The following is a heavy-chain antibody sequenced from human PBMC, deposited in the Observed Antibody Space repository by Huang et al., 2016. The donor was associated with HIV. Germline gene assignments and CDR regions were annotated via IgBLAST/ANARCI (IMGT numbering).Heavy chain of an antibody. CDR3: ARGHYDFSSGSSTGWYLDL. D-gene: IGHD3-3*01. CDR2: IDSEGTT. V-gene: IGHV4-34*02. J-gene: IGHJ2*01. Sequence: QVQLEQWGAGLLKPLETLFLTCAVDGGYFSHYYWTWIRQLPEKGLEWIGEIDSEGTTKYRASLKSRLFISRDTKRNQFYLKFDSMTAADTAIYYCARGHYDFSSGSSTGWYLDLWGRGTLVTVS. CDR1: GGYFSHYY.